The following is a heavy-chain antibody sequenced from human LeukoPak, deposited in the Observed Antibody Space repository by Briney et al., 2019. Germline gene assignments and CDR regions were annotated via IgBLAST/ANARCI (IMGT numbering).Heavy chain of an antibody. V-gene: IGHV5-51*01. CDR3: ARLVGGSSSIDYFDY. D-gene: IGHD6-13*01. J-gene: IGHJ4*02. Sequence: GESLKISCKGSGYDFSGDWIGWVRQMPGKGLELMGIIYPGDSDTRYSPSFQGQVTISADKSISTAYLQWTSLKASDTAMYYCARLVGGSSSIDYFDYWGQGTLVTVSS. CDR2: IYPGDSDT. CDR1: GYDFSGDW.